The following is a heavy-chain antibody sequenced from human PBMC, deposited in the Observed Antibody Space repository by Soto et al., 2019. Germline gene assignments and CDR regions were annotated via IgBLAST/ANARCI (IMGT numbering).Heavy chain of an antibody. CDR2: ISAYNGNT. CDR3: ARGWLYSSSSDMLKGAFDI. Sequence: ASVKVSCKASGYTFTSYGISWVRQAPGQGLEWMGWISAYNGNTNYAQKLQGRVTMTTDTSTSTAYMELRSRRSDDTAVYYCARGWLYSSSSDMLKGAFDIWGQGTMVTVSS. D-gene: IGHD6-6*01. J-gene: IGHJ3*02. V-gene: IGHV1-18*01. CDR1: GYTFTSYG.